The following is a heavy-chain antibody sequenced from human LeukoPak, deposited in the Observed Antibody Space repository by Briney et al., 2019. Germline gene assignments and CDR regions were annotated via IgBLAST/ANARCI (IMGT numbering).Heavy chain of an antibody. D-gene: IGHD3-9*01. CDR2: ISNSGNTI. V-gene: IGHV3-11*04. J-gene: IGHJ4*02. Sequence: PGGSLRLSCAASGFTFSDYYMSWIRQAPGKGLEWVSYISNSGNTIYYADSVKGRFTISRDNSKNTLYLQMNSLRAEDTAVYYCAKGRYYNILTGYPRQYYFDYWGQGTLVTVSS. CDR3: AKGRYYNILTGYPRQYYFDY. CDR1: GFTFSDYY.